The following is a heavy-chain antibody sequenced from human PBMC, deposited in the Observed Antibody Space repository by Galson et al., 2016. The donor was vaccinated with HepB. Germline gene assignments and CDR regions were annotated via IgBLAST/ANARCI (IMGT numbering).Heavy chain of an antibody. CDR3: AKSEYSFDI. CDR2: ITGSGGSA. V-gene: IGHV3-23*01. Sequence: SLRLSCAASGFTFSKYAMSWVRQAPGKGPQWVSAITGSGGSAYYADFVKGRFTMSRDNSKNTLSLQMNSLRAEDTAVYYCAKSEYSFDIWGQGTMVTVSS. CDR1: GFTFSKYA. D-gene: IGHD6-6*01. J-gene: IGHJ3*02.